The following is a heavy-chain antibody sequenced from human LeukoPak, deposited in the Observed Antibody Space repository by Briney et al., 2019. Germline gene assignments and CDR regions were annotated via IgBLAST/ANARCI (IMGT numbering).Heavy chain of an antibody. D-gene: IGHD6-13*01. V-gene: IGHV1-8*01. Sequence: ASVKVSCKASGYTFTSYDINWVRQATGQGLEWMGWMNPNSGNTGYAQKFQGRVTMTRDTSISTAYMELSRLRSDDTAVYYCARVGAAGDFDYWGQGTLVTVSS. CDR2: MNPNSGNT. CDR3: ARVGAAGDFDY. CDR1: GYTFTSYD. J-gene: IGHJ4*02.